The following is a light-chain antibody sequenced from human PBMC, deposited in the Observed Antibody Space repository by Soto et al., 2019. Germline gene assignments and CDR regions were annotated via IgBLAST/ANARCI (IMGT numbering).Light chain of an antibody. CDR1: QSISSY. Sequence: DIQMTQSPSSLSASVGDRVTITCRASQSISSYLNWYQQKPGKAPKLLIYAASSLQSGVPSRFSGSGSGTAFTLTISSLQPEDFATYYCQQSYSTPLTCGGGTKVEIK. CDR2: AAS. J-gene: IGKJ4*01. V-gene: IGKV1-39*01. CDR3: QQSYSTPLT.